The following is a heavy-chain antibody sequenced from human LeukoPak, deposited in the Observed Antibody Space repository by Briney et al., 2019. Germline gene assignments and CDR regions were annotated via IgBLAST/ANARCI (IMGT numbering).Heavy chain of an antibody. J-gene: IGHJ4*02. Sequence: GGSLRLFCEVSGSSVNNKRMSWVRQAPGKGLEWVSVIYDEDNTHYADSVKGRFTISRDNSKNTLFLQMNSLRADDTAVYYCARGGAVTRYASAPDYWGQGTLVTVSS. CDR3: ARGGAVTRYASAPDY. CDR1: GSSVNNKR. D-gene: IGHD4-17*01. CDR2: IYDEDNT. V-gene: IGHV3-53*01.